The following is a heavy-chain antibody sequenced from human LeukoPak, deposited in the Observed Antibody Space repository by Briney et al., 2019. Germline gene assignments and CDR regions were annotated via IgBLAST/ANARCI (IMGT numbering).Heavy chain of an antibody. CDR2: ISCDGSNK. CDR3: AKDGIGSGGSGWTFGP. D-gene: IGHD6-19*01. V-gene: IGHV3-30-3*01. CDR1: GFTFSSYA. Sequence: PGRSLRLSCAASGFTFSSYAMHWVRQAPGKGLEWVAVISCDGSNKYYADSVKGRFTISRVNSKNTLYLQMNSLRAEDTAVYYCAKDGIGSGGSGWTFGPWGQGTLVTVSS. J-gene: IGHJ5*02.